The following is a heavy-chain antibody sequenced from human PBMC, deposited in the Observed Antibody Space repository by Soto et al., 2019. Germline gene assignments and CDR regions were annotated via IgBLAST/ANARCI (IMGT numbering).Heavy chain of an antibody. CDR1: GFTFSSYA. CDR3: ARGSIYMILVVIGAFDI. J-gene: IGHJ3*02. V-gene: IGHV3-30-3*01. CDR2: TSYDGTNK. Sequence: GGSLRLSCAASGFTFSSYAMHWVRQAPGKGLEWVAVTSYDGTNKYYADSVKGRFTISRDNSKNTLDLQMHSLRADDTAVYYCARGSIYMILVVIGAFDIWGQGTMVTVSS. D-gene: IGHD3-22*01.